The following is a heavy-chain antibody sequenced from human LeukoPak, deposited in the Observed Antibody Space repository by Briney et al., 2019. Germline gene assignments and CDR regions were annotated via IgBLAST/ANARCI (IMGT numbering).Heavy chain of an antibody. Sequence: PSETLSLTCTISGGSISSGSYYWNWIRQPAGKGLEWIGRIYTSGSTNYNPSLNTRVTISLDTSKNQFSLKLSSVTAADTAVYYCARAFQLGSYSSSFDYWGQGTLVTVSS. V-gene: IGHV4-61*02. CDR3: ARAFQLGSYSSSFDY. D-gene: IGHD6-13*01. J-gene: IGHJ4*02. CDR1: GGSISSGSYY. CDR2: IYTSGST.